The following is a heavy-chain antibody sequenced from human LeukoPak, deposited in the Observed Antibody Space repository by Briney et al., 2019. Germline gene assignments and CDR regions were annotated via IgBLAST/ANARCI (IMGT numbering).Heavy chain of an antibody. V-gene: IGHV1-69*05. CDR3: ASHLTMIVDPWYFDY. J-gene: IGHJ4*02. CDR2: IIPIFGTA. CDR1: GGTFSSYA. Sequence: SVKVSCKVSGGTFSSYAISWVRQAPGQGLEWMGRIIPIFGTANYAQKFQGRVTITTDESTSTAYMELSSLRSEDTAVYYCASHLTMIVDPWYFDYWGQGTLVTVSS. D-gene: IGHD3-22*01.